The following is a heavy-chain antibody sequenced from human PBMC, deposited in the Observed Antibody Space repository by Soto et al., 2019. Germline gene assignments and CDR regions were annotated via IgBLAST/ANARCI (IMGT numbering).Heavy chain of an antibody. CDR1: GFTFSSYA. CDR3: AKEYYYDSSGYTSGMDV. V-gene: IGHV3-30*04. D-gene: IGHD3-22*01. J-gene: IGHJ6*02. CDR2: ISYDGGNK. Sequence: PGGSLRLSCAASGFTFSSYAMHWVRQAPGKGLEWVAVISYDGGNKYYADSVNGRFTISRDNSKNTLYLQMNSLRAEDTALYYCAKEYYYDSSGYTSGMDVWGQGTTVTVSS.